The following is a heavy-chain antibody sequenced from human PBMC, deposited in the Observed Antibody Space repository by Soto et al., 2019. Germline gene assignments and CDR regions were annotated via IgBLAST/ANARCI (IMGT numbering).Heavy chain of an antibody. D-gene: IGHD5-18*01. CDR3: AKGYNVDTAMVLGGWFDP. V-gene: IGHV3-23*01. CDR2: ISGSGGST. J-gene: IGHJ5*02. CDR1: GFTFSSYA. Sequence: RGSLRLSCAASGFTFSSYAMSWVRQAPGKGLEWVSAISGSGGSTYYADSVKGRFTISRDNSKNTLYLQMNSLRAEDTAVYYCAKGYNVDTAMVLGGWFDPWGQGTLVTVSS.